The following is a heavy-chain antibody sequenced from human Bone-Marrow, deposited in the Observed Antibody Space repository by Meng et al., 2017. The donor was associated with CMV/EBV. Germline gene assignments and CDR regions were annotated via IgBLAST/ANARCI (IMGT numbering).Heavy chain of an antibody. Sequence: GGSLRLSCAASGFTFSSYAMHWVRRAPGKGLEWVAVISYDGSNKYYADSVKGRFTISRDNSKNTLYLQMNSLRAEDTAVYYCARNSGYFDWLLRDPLGYWGQGTLVTVSS. D-gene: IGHD3-9*01. J-gene: IGHJ4*02. CDR3: ARNSGYFDWLLRDPLGY. CDR1: GFTFSSYA. CDR2: ISYDGSNK. V-gene: IGHV3-30*04.